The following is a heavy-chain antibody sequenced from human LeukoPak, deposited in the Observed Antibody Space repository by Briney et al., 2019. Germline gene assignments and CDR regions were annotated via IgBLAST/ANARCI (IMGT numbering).Heavy chain of an antibody. CDR2: IGDSGGST. J-gene: IGHJ6*04. D-gene: IGHD2-15*01. CDR3: ARYCSGGRCYSGPYYYYGMDV. CDR1: GFSFSSYA. Sequence: GGSLRLSCAASGFSFSSYAMSWVRQAPGKGLEWVSAIGDSGGSTYYADSVKGRFTISRDNSKKTLYLRMNSLRAEDTAVYHCARYCSGGRCYSGPYYYYGMDVWGKGTTVTVSS. V-gene: IGHV3-23*01.